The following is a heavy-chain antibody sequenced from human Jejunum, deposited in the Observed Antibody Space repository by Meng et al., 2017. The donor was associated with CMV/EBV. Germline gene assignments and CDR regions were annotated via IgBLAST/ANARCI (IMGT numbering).Heavy chain of an antibody. CDR1: GSNFTSNA. J-gene: IGHJ4*02. V-gene: IGHV7-4-1*02. CDR2: INTNTGNP. CDR3: ARDGLNERYFDY. Sequence: CKASGSNFTSNALIWVRHAPGQGPEWMGWINTNTGNPTYARDFTGRFVFSLDTSVSTAYLQISSLKAEDTAVYYCARDGLNERYFDYWGQGTLVTVSS.